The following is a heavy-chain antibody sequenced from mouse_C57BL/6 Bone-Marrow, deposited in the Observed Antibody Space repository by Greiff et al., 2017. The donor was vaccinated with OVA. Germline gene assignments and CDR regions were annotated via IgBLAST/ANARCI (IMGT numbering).Heavy chain of an antibody. J-gene: IGHJ4*01. CDR2: SRNKANDYTT. Sequence: EVKLVESGGGLVQSGRSLRLSCATSGFPFSDFYMEWVRHAPGKGLEWFAASRNKANDYTTEYSASVQGRFIVSRDTSQSILYLQMNALRAEDTDIYYWARDAGAYAMDYWGQGTSVTVSS. V-gene: IGHV7-1*01. CDR1: GFPFSDFY. CDR3: ARDAGAYAMDY.